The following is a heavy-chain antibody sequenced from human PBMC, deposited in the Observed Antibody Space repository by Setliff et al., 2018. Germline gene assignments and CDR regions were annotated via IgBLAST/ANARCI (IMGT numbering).Heavy chain of an antibody. CDR2: INVSGGST. Sequence: GASVKVSCKASGYTFTRYYMYWVRQAPGQGLEWMGIINVSGGSTTYAQKFQGRVTMTRDTSASTIYMELASLISEDTAVYYCSRLVRYCTARTCQTASGAEIWGQGTLVTVSS. CDR1: GYTFTRYY. D-gene: IGHD2-8*02. V-gene: IGHV1-46*01. CDR3: SRLVRYCTARTCQTASGAEI. J-gene: IGHJ4*02.